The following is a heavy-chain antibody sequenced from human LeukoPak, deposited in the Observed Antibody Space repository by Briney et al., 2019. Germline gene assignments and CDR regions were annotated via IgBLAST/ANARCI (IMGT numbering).Heavy chain of an antibody. CDR1: GFTFSNYW. D-gene: IGHD2-2*01. Sequence: PGGSLRLSCAASGFTFSNYWMTWVRQAPGKGLEWVANMKQDGSEQYYVDSVKGRFTISRDNAKNSLYLQMNSLRAEDTAVYYCARDHPRDIVVVPAAMGGYNWFDPWGQGTLVTVSS. V-gene: IGHV3-7*01. CDR3: ARDHPRDIVVVPAAMGGYNWFDP. CDR2: MKQDGSEQ. J-gene: IGHJ5*02.